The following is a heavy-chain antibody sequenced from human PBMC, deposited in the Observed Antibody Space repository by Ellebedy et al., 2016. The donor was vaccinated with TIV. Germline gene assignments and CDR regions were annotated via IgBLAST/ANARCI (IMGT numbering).Heavy chain of an antibody. CDR2: IYKDGGT. CDR1: GFTVNSYF. V-gene: IGHV3-66*01. CDR3: ARDTGGGGNYGDNWFDP. J-gene: IGHJ5*02. Sequence: GESLKISCAASGFTVNSYFMSWVRQAPGKGLEWVSIIYKDGGTNYTDSALGRFTISRDNSENTLYLQMDSLRAEDTAVYYCARDTGGGGNYGDNWFDPWGQGTLVTVTS. D-gene: IGHD4-17*01.